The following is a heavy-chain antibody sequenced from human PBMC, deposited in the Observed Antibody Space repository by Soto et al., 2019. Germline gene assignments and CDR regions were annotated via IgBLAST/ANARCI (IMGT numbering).Heavy chain of an antibody. CDR1: DYTFTNYG. CDR2: IIHNFGTA. D-gene: IGHD3-16*01. Sequence: QAQLVQSGAEVKKPGASVKVSCKASDYTFTNYGISWVRQAPGQGLEWMGGIIHNFGTANYPQQFQGRVTITADESTSTAYMELSSLRSEDTAVYYCARVGEKGGRNFDLWGRGTLVTVSS. J-gene: IGHJ2*01. V-gene: IGHV1-69*13. CDR3: ARVGEKGGRNFDL.